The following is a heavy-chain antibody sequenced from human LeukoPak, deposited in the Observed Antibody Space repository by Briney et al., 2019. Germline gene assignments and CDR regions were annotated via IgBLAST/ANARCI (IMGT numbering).Heavy chain of an antibody. D-gene: IGHD2/OR15-2a*01. CDR1: GFTFSSYA. V-gene: IGHV3-30*04. CDR2: ISYDGSNK. CDR3: ARGASTLFY. J-gene: IGHJ4*02. Sequence: GGSLRLSCAASGFTFSSYAMHWVRQAPGKGLEWVAVISYDGSNKYYADSVKGRFTISRDNSKNTLYLQMNSLRAEDTAVYYCARGASTLFYWGQGTLVTVSS.